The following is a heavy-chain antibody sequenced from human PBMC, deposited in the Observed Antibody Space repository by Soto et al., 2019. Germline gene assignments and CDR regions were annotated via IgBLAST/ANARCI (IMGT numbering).Heavy chain of an antibody. CDR3: ARGMTTVTTLAY. V-gene: IGHV4-30-2*01. J-gene: IGHJ4*02. D-gene: IGHD4-4*01. CDR1: GGSISSGGYS. Sequence: SETLSLACAVSGGSISSGGYSWSWIRQPPGKGLEWIGYIYHSGSTYYNPSLKSRVTISVDRSKNQFSLKLSSVTAADTAVYYCARGMTTVTTLAYWGQGTLVTVSS. CDR2: IYHSGST.